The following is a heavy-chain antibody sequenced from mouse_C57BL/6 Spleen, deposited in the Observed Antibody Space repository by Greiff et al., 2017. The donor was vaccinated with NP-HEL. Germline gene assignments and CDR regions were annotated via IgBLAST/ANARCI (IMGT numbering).Heavy chain of an antibody. CDR2: IYPGDGDT. CDR1: GYAFSSSW. Sequence: QVQLQQSGPELVKPGASVKISCKASGYAFSSSWMNWVKQRPGKGLEWIGRIYPGDGDTNYNGKFKGKATLTADKSSSTAYMQLSSLTSEDSAVYFCARYDYSNYYAMDYWGQGTSVTVSS. V-gene: IGHV1-82*01. CDR3: ARYDYSNYYAMDY. D-gene: IGHD2-5*01. J-gene: IGHJ4*01.